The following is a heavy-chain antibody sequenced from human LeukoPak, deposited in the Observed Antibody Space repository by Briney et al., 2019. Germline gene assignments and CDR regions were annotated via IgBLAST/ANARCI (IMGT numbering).Heavy chain of an antibody. CDR2: IYTSGGT. CDR1: GGSISSYY. J-gene: IGHJ4*02. CDR3: ARDKYYYGSFDY. V-gene: IGHV4-4*07. D-gene: IGHD3-10*01. Sequence: PSETLSLTCTVSGGSISSYYWSWIRQPAGKGLEWIGRIYTSGGTNYNPSLKSRVTMSVDTSKNQFSLKLSSVTAADTDVYYCARDKYYYGSFDYWGQGTLVTVSS.